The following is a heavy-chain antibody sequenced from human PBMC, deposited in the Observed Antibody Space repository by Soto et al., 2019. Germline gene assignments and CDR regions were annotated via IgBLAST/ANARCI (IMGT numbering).Heavy chain of an antibody. Sequence: QVQLQESGPGLVKPSQTLSLTCTVSGGSISSGDYYWSWIRQPPGKGLEWIGYIYYSGSTYYHPSLTGRVTKSVDTSKNQSSLKLSSVTAADTAVYYCARVGGFGATTIDYWGEGTLGTVSS. D-gene: IGHD3-10*01. CDR1: GGSISSGDYY. CDR2: IYYSGST. V-gene: IGHV4-30-4*01. CDR3: ARVGGFGATTIDY. J-gene: IGHJ4*02.